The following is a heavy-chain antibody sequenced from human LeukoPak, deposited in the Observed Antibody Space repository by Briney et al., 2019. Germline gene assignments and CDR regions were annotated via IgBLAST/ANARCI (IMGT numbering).Heavy chain of an antibody. CDR2: ISSSSSYI. J-gene: IGHJ4*02. CDR1: GFTFSSYS. CDR3: ARVGKRGYDILTGYYFDY. V-gene: IGHV3-21*01. Sequence: GGSLRLSCAASGFTFSSYSMNWVRQAPGKGLEWVSSISSSSSYIYYADSVKGRFTISRDNAKNSLYLQMNSLRAEDTAVYYCARVGKRGYDILTGYYFDYWGQRTLVTVSS. D-gene: IGHD3-9*01.